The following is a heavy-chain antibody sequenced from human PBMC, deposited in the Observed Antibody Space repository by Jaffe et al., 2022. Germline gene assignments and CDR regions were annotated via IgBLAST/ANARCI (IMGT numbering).Heavy chain of an antibody. CDR1: GFTFDDYA. D-gene: IGHD6-19*01. CDR3: ARPFRYSSVGGGAFDI. J-gene: IGHJ3*02. V-gene: IGHV3-9*01. CDR2: ISWNSGSI. Sequence: EVQLVESGGGLVQPGRSLRLSCAASGFTFDDYAMHWVRQAPGKGLEWVSGISWNSGSIGYADSVKGRFTISRDNAKNSLYLQMNSLRAEDTALYYCARPFRYSSVGGGAFDIWGQGTMVTVSS.